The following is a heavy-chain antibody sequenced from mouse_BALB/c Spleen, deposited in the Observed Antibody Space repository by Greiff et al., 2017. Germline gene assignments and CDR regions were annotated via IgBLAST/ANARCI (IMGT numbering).Heavy chain of an antibody. CDR2: ISDGGSYT. CDR1: GFTFSDYY. CDR3: ARDPGVSAPYYYAMDY. V-gene: IGHV5-4*02. J-gene: IGHJ4*01. D-gene: IGHD2-10*02. Sequence: EVQVVESGGGLVKPGGSLTLSCAASGFTFSDYYMYWVRQTPEKRLEWVATISDGGSYTYYPDSVKGRFTISRDNAKNNLYLQMSSLKSEDTAMYYCARDPGVSAPYYYAMDYWGQGTSVTVSS.